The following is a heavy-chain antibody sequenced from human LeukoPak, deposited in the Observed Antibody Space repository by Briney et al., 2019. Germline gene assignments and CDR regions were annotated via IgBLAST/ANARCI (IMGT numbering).Heavy chain of an antibody. CDR3: ARDAYYYGSGSPSGFDY. J-gene: IGHJ4*02. V-gene: IGHV1-3*01. Sequence: ASVKVSCKASGYTFTSYAVHWVRQAPGQRLEWMGWINAGNGNTKYSQKFQGRVTITRDTSASTAYMELSSLRSEDTAVYYCARDAYYYGSGSPSGFDYWGQGTLVTVSS. CDR1: GYTFTSYA. CDR2: INAGNGNT. D-gene: IGHD3-10*01.